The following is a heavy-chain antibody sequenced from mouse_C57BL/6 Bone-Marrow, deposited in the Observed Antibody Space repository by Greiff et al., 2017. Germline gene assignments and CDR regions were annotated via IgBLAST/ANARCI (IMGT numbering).Heavy chain of an antibody. CDR1: GYTFTDYE. J-gene: IGHJ2*01. CDR3: TRWDYGSPFDY. D-gene: IGHD1-1*01. V-gene: IGHV1-15*01. CDR2: IDPETGGT. Sequence: VKLLESGAELVRPGASVTLSCKASGYTFTDYEMHWVKQTPVHGLEWIGAIDPETGGTAYNQKFKGKAILTADKSSSTAYMELRSLTSEDSAVYYCTRWDYGSPFDYWGQGTTLTVSS.